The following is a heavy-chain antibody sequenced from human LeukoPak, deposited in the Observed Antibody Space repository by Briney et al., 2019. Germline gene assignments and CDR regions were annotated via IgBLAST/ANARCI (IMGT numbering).Heavy chain of an antibody. Sequence: RPSGPTLVNPTPTLTLTCTFSGFSRSTSGMCVSWIRQPPGKALKWLALIDWDDDKTYSKSLKTTLTLSKDSSKNQVVVTMSYMDPVDTATYYCARVGCYYFDYWGQGTLVTVSS. D-gene: IGHD1-26*01. CDR1: GFSRSTSGMC. CDR3: ARVGCYYFDY. V-gene: IGHV2-70*01. CDR2: IDWDDDK. J-gene: IGHJ4*02.